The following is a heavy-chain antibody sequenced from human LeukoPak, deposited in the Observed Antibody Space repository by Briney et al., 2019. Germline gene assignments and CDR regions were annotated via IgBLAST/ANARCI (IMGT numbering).Heavy chain of an antibody. D-gene: IGHD3-9*01. J-gene: IGHJ4*02. CDR3: ARDYDILTGPSRPDY. Sequence: ASVKVSCKASGYTFISYGISWVRQAPGQGLEWMGWISAYNGNTNYAQKLQGRVTMTTDTSTSTAYMELRSLRSDDTAVYYCARDYDILTGPSRPDYWGQGTLVTVSS. CDR2: ISAYNGNT. CDR1: GYTFISYG. V-gene: IGHV1-18*04.